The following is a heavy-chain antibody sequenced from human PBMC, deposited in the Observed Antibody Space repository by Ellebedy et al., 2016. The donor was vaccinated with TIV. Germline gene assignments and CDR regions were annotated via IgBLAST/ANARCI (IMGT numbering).Heavy chain of an antibody. CDR2: FDPEDGET. D-gene: IGHD2-2*01. CDR3: ARGCSSSNCNTTPGYYYYYMDV. Sequence: ASVKVSCXVSGYTLTELSMNWVRQPPGKGLEWMGGFDPEDGETIYAQKFQGRVTMTEDTTTDTAYMELSSLRSEDTAVYYCARGCSSSNCNTTPGYYYYYMDVWGKGTTVTVSS. J-gene: IGHJ6*03. V-gene: IGHV1-24*01. CDR1: GYTLTELS.